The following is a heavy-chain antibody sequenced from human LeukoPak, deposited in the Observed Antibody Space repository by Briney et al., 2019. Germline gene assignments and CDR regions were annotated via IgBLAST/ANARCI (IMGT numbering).Heavy chain of an antibody. V-gene: IGHV3-30*18. CDR2: ISYDGNKK. J-gene: IGHJ4*02. CDR1: GFTFSSCG. CDR3: AKELRTGYSGAFDI. Sequence: GGSLRLSCAASGFTFSSCGMHWVRQAPGKGLEWVAVISYDGNKKYYADSVKGRITISRDNSKNTLYLQMNSLRAEDTAVYYCAKELRTGYSGAFDIWGQGTQVTVSS. D-gene: IGHD4/OR15-4a*01.